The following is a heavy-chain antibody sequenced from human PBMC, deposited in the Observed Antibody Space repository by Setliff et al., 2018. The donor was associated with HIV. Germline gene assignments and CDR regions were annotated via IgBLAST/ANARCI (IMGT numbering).Heavy chain of an antibody. J-gene: IGHJ4*02. Sequence: PGGSLRLSCAASGFTLSSTYMAWVRQAPGRGLEWVSTIYGSGDTYHADSVKGRFTLSRDNSENTVYLQVGSLRPDDTAMYYCARSRPYNSALDYWGQGTLVTVSS. CDR2: IYGSGDT. V-gene: IGHV3-66*02. CDR3: ARSRPYNSALDY. D-gene: IGHD6-25*01. CDR1: GFTLSSTY.